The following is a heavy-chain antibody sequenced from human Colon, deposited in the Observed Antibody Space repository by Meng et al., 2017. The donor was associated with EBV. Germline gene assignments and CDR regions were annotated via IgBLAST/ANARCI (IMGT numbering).Heavy chain of an antibody. Sequence: VQLQGSGQGPVKPSQTLSLTCTASGGSICNGDYYWSWIRQPPGKGLEWIGYIYYSGSTYYNPSLKSRVTISVDTSKNQFSLKLSSVTAADTAVYYCARDRGGLGAFDYWGQGTLVTVSS. J-gene: IGHJ4*02. V-gene: IGHV4-30-4*01. D-gene: IGHD5-12*01. CDR2: IYYSGST. CDR1: GGSICNGDYY. CDR3: ARDRGGLGAFDY.